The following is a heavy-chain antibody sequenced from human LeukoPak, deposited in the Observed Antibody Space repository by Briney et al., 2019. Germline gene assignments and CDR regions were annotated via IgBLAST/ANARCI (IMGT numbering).Heavy chain of an antibody. D-gene: IGHD3-22*01. V-gene: IGHV4-30-4*01. Sequence: TSETLSLTCTVSGGSISSGDYYWSWIRQPPGKGLEWIGYIYYSGSTYYNPSLKSRVTISVDTSKNQFSLKLSSVTAADTAVYYCARAYDSSGYRRVYDAFDIWGQGTMVTVSS. CDR3: ARAYDSSGYRRVYDAFDI. CDR1: GGSISSGDYY. CDR2: IYYSGST. J-gene: IGHJ3*02.